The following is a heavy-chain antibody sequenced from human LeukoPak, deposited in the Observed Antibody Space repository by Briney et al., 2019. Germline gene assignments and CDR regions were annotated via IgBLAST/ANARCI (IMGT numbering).Heavy chain of an antibody. CDR2: INHSGST. CDR3: ASFNSGSDGY. J-gene: IGHJ4*02. Sequence: SETLSLTCAVYGGSFSGYYWSWIRQPPGKGLEWIGEINHSGSTNYNPSLKSRVTISVDTSKNQFSLKLSSVTAADTAVYYCASFNSGSDGYWGQGTLVTVSS. V-gene: IGHV4-34*01. CDR1: GGSFSGYY. D-gene: IGHD1-26*01.